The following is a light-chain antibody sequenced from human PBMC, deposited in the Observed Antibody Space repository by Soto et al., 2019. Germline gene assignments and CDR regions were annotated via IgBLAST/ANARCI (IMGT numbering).Light chain of an antibody. V-gene: IGLV1-40*01. CDR2: GNN. CDR1: SSNIGARYD. CDR3: QSYDSSLSGSGV. J-gene: IGLJ1*01. Sequence: QSALTQPPSVSGAPGQRVTISCTGSSSNIGARYDVHWYQQLPGTAPKVLIYGNNNRPSGVPDRFSGSKSGTSASLAITGLQAEDEADYYCQSYDSSLSGSGVFGTGTKVTVL.